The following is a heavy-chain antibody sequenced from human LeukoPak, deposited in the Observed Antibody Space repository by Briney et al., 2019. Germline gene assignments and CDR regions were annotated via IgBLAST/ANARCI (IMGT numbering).Heavy chain of an antibody. CDR1: GFTFSSYA. D-gene: IGHD1-26*01. V-gene: IGHV3-23*01. J-gene: IGHJ4*02. CDR3: AKATVKGELLQPLDY. CDR2: ISGSGGST. Sequence: PGGSLRLSCAASGFTFSSYAMSWVRQAPGKGLEWVSAISGSGGSTYYADSVKGRFTISRDNSKNTLYLQMNSLRAEDTAVYYCAKATVKGELLQPLDYWGQGTLVTVSS.